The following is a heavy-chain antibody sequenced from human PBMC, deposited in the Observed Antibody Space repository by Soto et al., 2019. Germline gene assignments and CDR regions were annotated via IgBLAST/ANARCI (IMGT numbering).Heavy chain of an antibody. J-gene: IGHJ4*02. CDR3: ALKVVTYYDN. CDR2: INPAGGTT. V-gene: IGHV1-46*01. D-gene: IGHD2-21*02. Sequence: QVQLVQSGAEVKKPGASVRISCRASGYSFTSTYVHWVRQAPGQGPEWMGIINPAGGTTYYAQKFQSRLTITSDTSTYTVFMDLNDLTSEDTAVYFCALKVVTYYDNWGQGTLLTVSS. CDR1: GYSFTSTY.